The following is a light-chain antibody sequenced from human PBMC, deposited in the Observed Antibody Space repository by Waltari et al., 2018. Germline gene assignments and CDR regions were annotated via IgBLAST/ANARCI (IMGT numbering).Light chain of an antibody. J-gene: IGKJ2*01. CDR3: QQRSSWPQT. Sequence: EIVLTQSPATLSLSPGERATLSCRASQGVSSYLAWYQQKPGQAPRLLIYDASNRATGIPARFSGSGSGTDFTLTISSLEPEDFAVYYCQQRSSWPQTFGQGTKLEIK. CDR2: DAS. V-gene: IGKV3-11*01. CDR1: QGVSSY.